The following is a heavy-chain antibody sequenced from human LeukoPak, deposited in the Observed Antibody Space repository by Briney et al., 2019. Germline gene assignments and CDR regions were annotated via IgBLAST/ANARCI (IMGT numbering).Heavy chain of an antibody. CDR1: GYTFTGYY. Sequence: ASVKVSCKASGYTFTGYYMHWVRQAPGQGLEWLGWINPNSGGTNYAEEFQGRVTMTRDTSISTAYMELSSLKSDDTAVYYCARVRVGGGSYGGLDYWGRGTLVTVSS. V-gene: IGHV1-2*02. CDR2: INPNSGGT. D-gene: IGHD1-26*01. J-gene: IGHJ4*02. CDR3: ARVRVGGGSYGGLDY.